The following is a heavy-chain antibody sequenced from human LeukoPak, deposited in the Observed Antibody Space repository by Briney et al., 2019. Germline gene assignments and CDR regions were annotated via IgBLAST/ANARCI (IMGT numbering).Heavy chain of an antibody. D-gene: IGHD3-22*01. CDR3: ARVISGYYYPNDAFDI. Sequence: ASVKVSCKTSGYTFSSHTISWVRQAPGQGLEWMGWINTNTGNPTYAQGFTGRFVFSLDTPVSTAYLQISSLKAEDTAVYYCARVISGYYYPNDAFDIWGQGTMVTVSS. CDR2: INTNTGNP. CDR1: GYTFSSHT. J-gene: IGHJ3*02. V-gene: IGHV7-4-1*02.